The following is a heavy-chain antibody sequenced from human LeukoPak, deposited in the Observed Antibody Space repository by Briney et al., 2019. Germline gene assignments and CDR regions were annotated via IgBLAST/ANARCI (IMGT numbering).Heavy chain of an antibody. Sequence: GGSLRLSCAASGFTFSSYAMIWVRQAPGKGLELVSAISGSGGRTYYADSVKGRFTISRDNSMDTLYLQMNSLRAEDTAVYYCAKAGYTSSWPLDYWGQGTLVTVSS. CDR2: ISGSGGRT. CDR1: GFTFSSYA. CDR3: AKAGYTSSWPLDY. V-gene: IGHV3-23*01. D-gene: IGHD6-13*01. J-gene: IGHJ4*02.